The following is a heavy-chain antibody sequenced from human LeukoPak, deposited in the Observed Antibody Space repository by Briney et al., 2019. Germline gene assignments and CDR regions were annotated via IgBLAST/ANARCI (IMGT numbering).Heavy chain of an antibody. J-gene: IGHJ4*02. CDR1: GGSITSDIFY. CDR2: IHNSRGT. Sequence: SETLSLTCSVSGGSITSDIFYWNWIRQHPGKGLEWIGSIHNSRGTSYNPSLESRLTISVDTSENQFFLKMSSVTAADTAMYYCGKVGGNSNSWGQGILVTVSS. D-gene: IGHD4-23*01. V-gene: IGHV4-31*03. CDR3: GKVGGNSNS.